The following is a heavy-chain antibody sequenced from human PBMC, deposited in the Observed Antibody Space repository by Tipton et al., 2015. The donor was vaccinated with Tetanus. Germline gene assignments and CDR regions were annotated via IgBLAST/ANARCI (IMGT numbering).Heavy chain of an antibody. J-gene: IGHJ6*02. CDR3: ARDRGDYIYYGMDV. D-gene: IGHD3-22*01. CDR2: IDPNSGGT. Sequence: QLVQSGAEVKKPGASVKVSCKASGYTFTGYYIYWVRQAPGQGLEWMGWIDPNSGGTVYAQKFQGRVTMTRDTSISTAYMELGSLRSGDTAVYYCARDRGDYIYYGMDVWGPGTTVTVS. V-gene: IGHV1-2*02. CDR1: GYTFTGYY.